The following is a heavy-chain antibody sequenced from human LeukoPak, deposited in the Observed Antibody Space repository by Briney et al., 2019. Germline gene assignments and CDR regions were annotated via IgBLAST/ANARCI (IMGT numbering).Heavy chain of an antibody. V-gene: IGHV3-21*01. CDR2: ISSSSSYI. CDR1: GFTFSSYS. Sequence: GGSLRLSCAASGFTFSSYSMNWVRQAPGKGPEWVSSISSSSSYIYYADSVKGRFTISRDNAKNSLYLQMNSLRAEDTAVYYCARDDIVVVPAAMGHYYYGMDVWGQGTTVTVSS. J-gene: IGHJ6*02. CDR3: ARDDIVVVPAAMGHYYYGMDV. D-gene: IGHD2-2*01.